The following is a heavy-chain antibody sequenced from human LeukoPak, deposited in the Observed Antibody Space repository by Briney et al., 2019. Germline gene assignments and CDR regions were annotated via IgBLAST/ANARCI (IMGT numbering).Heavy chain of an antibody. Sequence: SETLSLTRTVSGGSIRSSSYYWGWIRQPPGQGLEGIGSIYYSGSTNYQPFLRSRVIISVDTSKNQSPMKLSSVAAADTAVYYCARHAGSYYTYNFDYWGQGTLVTVSS. D-gene: IGHD3-22*01. J-gene: IGHJ4*02. CDR2: IYYSGST. CDR1: GGSIRSSSYY. CDR3: ARHAGSYYTYNFDY. V-gene: IGHV4-39*01.